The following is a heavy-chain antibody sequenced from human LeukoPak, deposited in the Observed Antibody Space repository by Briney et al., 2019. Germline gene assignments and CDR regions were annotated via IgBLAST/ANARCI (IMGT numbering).Heavy chain of an antibody. CDR2: INHSGST. Sequence: PSETLSLTCAVYGGSFMNYYWSWIRQPPGKGLEWIGEINHSGSTNYNPSLKSRVTISVDTSKNQFSLKLSSVTAADTAVYYCARDRVYFDYWGQGTLVTVSS. V-gene: IGHV4-34*01. CDR1: GGSFMNYY. CDR3: ARDRVYFDY. D-gene: IGHD6-6*01. J-gene: IGHJ4*02.